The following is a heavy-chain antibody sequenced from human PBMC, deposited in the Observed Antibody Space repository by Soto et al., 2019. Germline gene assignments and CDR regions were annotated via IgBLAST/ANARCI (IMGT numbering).Heavy chain of an antibody. J-gene: IGHJ6*02. D-gene: IGHD6-19*01. V-gene: IGHV6-1*01. CDR2: TYYRSKWYN. CDR1: GDSVSNNSAA. Sequence: QTLSLTCAISGDSVSNNSAAWNWIRQSPSRGLEWLGRTYYRSKWYNDYAVSVKSRITINPDSSKNQFSLQLNSVTPEDTAVYYCSRDRAVAGTFYYGMDVWGQGTTVTVSS. CDR3: SRDRAVAGTFYYGMDV.